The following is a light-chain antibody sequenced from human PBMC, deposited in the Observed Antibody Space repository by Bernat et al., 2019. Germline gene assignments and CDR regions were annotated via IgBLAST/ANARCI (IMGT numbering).Light chain of an antibody. CDR1: QSISSW. Sequence: DIQMTQSPSTLSASVGDRVAITCRASQSISSWLAWYQQKPGKAPKLLIYKASSLESGVPSRFSGSGSGTEFTLTISSLQPDDVATYYCQQYNTYSRTFGQGNKVEIK. J-gene: IGKJ1*01. CDR2: KAS. CDR3: QQYNTYSRT. V-gene: IGKV1-5*03.